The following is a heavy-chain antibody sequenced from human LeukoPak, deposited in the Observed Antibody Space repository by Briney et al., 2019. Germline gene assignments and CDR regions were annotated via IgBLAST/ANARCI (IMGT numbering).Heavy chain of an antibody. J-gene: IGHJ5*02. Sequence: PSETLSLTCTVSGDSLSSGNFYWTWIRQPAGKGLERIGRIYTNGDTSYNPSLKSRVTILLDTSQNHFSLRLSSVTATDTAVYYCARGRAGRLSASNWFDPWGHGTLVTVSS. CDR2: IYTNGDT. CDR1: GDSLSSGNFY. CDR3: ARGRAGRLSASNWFDP. D-gene: IGHD6-19*01. V-gene: IGHV4-61*02.